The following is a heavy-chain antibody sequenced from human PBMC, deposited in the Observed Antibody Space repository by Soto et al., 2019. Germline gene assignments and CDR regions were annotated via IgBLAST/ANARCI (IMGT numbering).Heavy chain of an antibody. CDR3: ARVDCTNGVCYQYP. CDR1: GYTFTSYG. CDR2: ISAYNGNT. Sequence: GASVKVSCKASGYTFTSYGISWVRQAPGQGLEWMGWISAYNGNTDYAQKLQGRVTMTTDTSTSTAYMELRSLRSDDTAVYYCARVDCTNGVCYQYPWGQGTLVTVSS. V-gene: IGHV1-18*01. D-gene: IGHD2-8*01. J-gene: IGHJ5*02.